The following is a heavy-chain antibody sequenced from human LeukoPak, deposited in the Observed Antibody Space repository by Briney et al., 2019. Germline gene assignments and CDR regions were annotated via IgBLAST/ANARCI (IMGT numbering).Heavy chain of an antibody. V-gene: IGHV1-2*02. CDR3: VLQKAYYDILTGYFPQYRGKDAFDI. CDR2: INPNSGGT. J-gene: IGHJ3*02. CDR1: GYTFTGYY. D-gene: IGHD3-9*01. Sequence: ASVKVSCNAFGYTFTGYYMHWVRQAPGQGVEWMGWINPNSGGTDYAQKFQVRVTMTRDTSISTAYMELSRLRSDDTAVYYCVLQKAYYDILTGYFPQYRGKDAFDIWGQGTMVTVSS.